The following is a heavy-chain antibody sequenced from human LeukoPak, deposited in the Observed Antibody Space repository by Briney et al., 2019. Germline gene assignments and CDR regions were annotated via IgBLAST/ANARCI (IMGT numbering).Heavy chain of an antibody. CDR3: ATSVTRRRLDWFIDL. Sequence: KPGGSLRLSCAASGFTFRDYYMSWIRQAPGKRLEWISYISSSAGTIHYVDSVKGRFTISRDNAKNSLYLQMDSLRVEDTAAYYCATSVTRRRLDWFIDLWGRGTLVSVSS. D-gene: IGHD4-17*01. V-gene: IGHV3-11*04. CDR2: ISSSAGTI. J-gene: IGHJ2*01. CDR1: GFTFRDYY.